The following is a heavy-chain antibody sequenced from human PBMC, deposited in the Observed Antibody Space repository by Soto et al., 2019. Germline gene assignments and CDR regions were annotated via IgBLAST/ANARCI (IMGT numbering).Heavy chain of an antibody. J-gene: IGHJ6*02. CDR2: INAGNGNT. CDR3: AADPYSSSWRYGMDV. CDR1: GYTFASYA. V-gene: IGHV1-3*01. D-gene: IGHD6-13*01. Sequence: ASVKVSCKASGYTFASYARQWVRQAPGQRLEWMGWINAGNGNTKYSQKFQGRVTITRDTSASTAYMELSSLRSEDTAVYYCAADPYSSSWRYGMDVWGQGTTVTVSS.